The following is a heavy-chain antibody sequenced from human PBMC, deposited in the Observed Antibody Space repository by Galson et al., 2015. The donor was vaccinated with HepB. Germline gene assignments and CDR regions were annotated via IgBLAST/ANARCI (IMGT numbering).Heavy chain of an antibody. V-gene: IGHV4-39*07. CDR3: AKAAGQGYTFWSGYYFVDP. CDR1: GGSVTNSDYY. Sequence: ETLSLTCTVSGGSVTNSDYYWGWIRQPPGKGLEWIGSMYYTGSTYYNPSLRSRVTISLDTSKNQFSLKLTSVTAADTAVYYCAKAAGQGYTFWSGYYFVDPWGRGTLVTVSS. J-gene: IGHJ5*02. D-gene: IGHD3-3*01. CDR2: MYYTGST.